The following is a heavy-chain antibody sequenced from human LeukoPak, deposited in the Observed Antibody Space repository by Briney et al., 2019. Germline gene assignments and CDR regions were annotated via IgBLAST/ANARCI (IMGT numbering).Heavy chain of an antibody. V-gene: IGHV3-9*01. CDR1: GFTFDDYA. Sequence: PGGSLRLSCAASGFTFDDYAMHWVRQAPGKGLEWVSGISWNSGSIGHADSVKGRFTISRDNAKNSLYLQMNSPRAEDTALYYCARGGLGFDYWGQGTLVTVSS. J-gene: IGHJ4*02. CDR3: ARGGLGFDY. CDR2: ISWNSGSI. D-gene: IGHD3-22*01.